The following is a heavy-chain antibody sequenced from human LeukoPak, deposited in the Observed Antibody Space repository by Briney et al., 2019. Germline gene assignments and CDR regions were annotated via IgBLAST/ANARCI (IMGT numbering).Heavy chain of an antibody. Sequence: EASVKVSCKASGGTFSSYAISWVRQAPGQGLEWMGGIIPIFGTANYAQKFQGRVTITADESTSTAYMELSSLRSEDTAVYYCARASITIFGDENWFDPWGQGTLVTVSS. J-gene: IGHJ5*02. V-gene: IGHV1-69*13. CDR3: ARASITIFGDENWFDP. D-gene: IGHD3-3*01. CDR2: IIPIFGTA. CDR1: GGTFSSYA.